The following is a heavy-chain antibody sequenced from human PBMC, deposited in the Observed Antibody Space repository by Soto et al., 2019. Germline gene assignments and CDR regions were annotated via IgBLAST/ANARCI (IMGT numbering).Heavy chain of an antibody. J-gene: IGHJ6*02. CDR3: ARHLLPGSITADTYYYYGMDV. CDR2: IDPSDSYT. D-gene: IGHD6-6*01. V-gene: IGHV5-10-1*01. CDR1: GYSFTSYW. Sequence: PXESLKLSCKGSGYSFTSYWISWVRQMPGKGLEWMGRIDPSDSYTNYSPSFQGHVTISADKSISTAYLQWSSLKASDTAMYYCARHLLPGSITADTYYYYGMDVWGQGTTVTVSS.